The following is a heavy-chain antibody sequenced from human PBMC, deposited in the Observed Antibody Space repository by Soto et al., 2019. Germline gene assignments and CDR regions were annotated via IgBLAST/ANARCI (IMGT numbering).Heavy chain of an antibody. D-gene: IGHD3-10*01. CDR3: ARQGFGALHGLVDV. Sequence: QVQLQESGPGLVKPSETLSLSCTVSGGSISSYYWSWIRQPPGKGMEWIGYVHHSWGSTYNPSLQGRVAISLDTSKSQFSLKLTSVTATDTAGYYCARQGFGALHGLVDVWSQGTTVTVSS. V-gene: IGHV4-59*08. CDR1: GGSISSYY. CDR2: VHHSWGS. J-gene: IGHJ6*02.